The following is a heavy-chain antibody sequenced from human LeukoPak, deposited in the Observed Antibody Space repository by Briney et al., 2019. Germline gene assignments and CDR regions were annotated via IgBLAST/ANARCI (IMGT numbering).Heavy chain of an antibody. CDR2: MNPNSGNT. V-gene: IGHV1-8*03. Sequence: GASVKVSCKASGYTFTTYNINWVRQATGQGLEWMGWMNPNSGNTGYAQKFQGRVTITRNTSISTAYMELSSLRSEDTAVYYCARGRGGLVGIQLWLRHYYYMDVWGKGTTVTVSS. D-gene: IGHD5-18*01. CDR1: GYTFTTYN. J-gene: IGHJ6*03. CDR3: ARGRGGLVGIQLWLRHYYYMDV.